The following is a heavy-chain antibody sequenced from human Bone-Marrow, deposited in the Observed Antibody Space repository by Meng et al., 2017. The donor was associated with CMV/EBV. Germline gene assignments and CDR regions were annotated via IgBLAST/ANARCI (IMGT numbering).Heavy chain of an antibody. CDR3: AGTYCSSTSCYYPFDY. D-gene: IGHD2-2*01. V-gene: IGHV1-18*01. J-gene: IGHJ4*02. Sequence: ASVKVSCKASGYTFTSYGISWVRQAPGQGLEWMGWISAYNGNTNYAQKLQGRVTMTTDTSTSTAYMELRSLRSDDTAVYYFAGTYCSSTSCYYPFDYWGQGTLVTVSS. CDR1: GYTFTSYG. CDR2: ISAYNGNT.